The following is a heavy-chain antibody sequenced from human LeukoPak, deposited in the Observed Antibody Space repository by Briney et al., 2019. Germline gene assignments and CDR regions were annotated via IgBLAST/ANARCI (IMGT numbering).Heavy chain of an antibody. J-gene: IGHJ4*02. D-gene: IGHD6-13*01. V-gene: IGHV3-21*04. CDR1: GFTFSSYS. Sequence: GGSLRLSCAASGFTFSSYSMNWVRQAPGKGLEWVSSISSSSSYIYYADSVKGRFTISRDNSKNTLYLQMNSLRAEDTAVYYCAKRRQQLALGWGQGTLVTVSS. CDR2: ISSSSSYI. CDR3: AKRRQQLALG.